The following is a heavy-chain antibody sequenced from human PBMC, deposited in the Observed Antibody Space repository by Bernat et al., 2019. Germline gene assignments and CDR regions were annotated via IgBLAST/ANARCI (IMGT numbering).Heavy chain of an antibody. Sequence: EVQLLDSGGGLVQPGGSLRLSCAASGFTFSSYPMSWVRLAPGKGLEWVSAISGSGGSTYYADSVKGRFTISRDNSKNTLYLQMNSLRAEDTAVYYCAKDGSSSPYFDYWGQGTLVTVSS. CDR2: ISGSGGST. CDR1: GFTFSSYP. D-gene: IGHD6-6*01. J-gene: IGHJ4*02. V-gene: IGHV3-23*01. CDR3: AKDGSSSPYFDY.